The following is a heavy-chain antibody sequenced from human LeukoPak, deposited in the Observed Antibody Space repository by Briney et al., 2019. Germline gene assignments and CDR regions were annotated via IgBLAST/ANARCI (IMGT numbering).Heavy chain of an antibody. J-gene: IGHJ3*02. CDR3: ARNDSVAFDI. CDR2: INTNTGNP. Sequence: APVKVSCKASGYTLTTYAMNWVRQAPGQGLKWMGWINTNTGNPTYAQGFTGRFVFSLETSVRTAYLQISSLKAEDTAVYYCARNDSVAFDIWGQGTMVTVSS. V-gene: IGHV7-4-1*02. D-gene: IGHD3-22*01. CDR1: GYTLTTYA.